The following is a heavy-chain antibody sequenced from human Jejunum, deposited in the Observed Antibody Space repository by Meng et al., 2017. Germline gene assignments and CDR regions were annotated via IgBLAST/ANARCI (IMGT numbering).Heavy chain of an antibody. V-gene: IGHV3-30-3*01. Sequence: GGSLRLSFATSGFIFNTDPMHWVRQAPGKGLEWIGVIAKEGNWQYCADSLKGRFTISRDNSKNKLHLQMNDLREGDTVVYLCAREFQSSGHAGTFNMWGQGTLVTVSS. CDR2: IAKEGNWQ. CDR3: AREFQSSGHAGTFNM. D-gene: IGHD3-22*01. J-gene: IGHJ1*01. CDR1: GFIFNTDP.